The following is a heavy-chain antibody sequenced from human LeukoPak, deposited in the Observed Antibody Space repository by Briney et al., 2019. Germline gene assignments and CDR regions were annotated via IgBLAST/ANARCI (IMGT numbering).Heavy chain of an antibody. Sequence: SETLSLTCTVSGGSISTANYYWGWIRQPPGKGLEWIGNIFYSGSTNYNPSLKSRVTISVDTSKNQFSLKLSSVTAADTAVYYCARDQGVNWFDPWGQGTLVTVSS. CDR2: IFYSGST. V-gene: IGHV4-39*07. D-gene: IGHD3-10*01. CDR3: ARDQGVNWFDP. CDR1: GGSISTANYY. J-gene: IGHJ5*02.